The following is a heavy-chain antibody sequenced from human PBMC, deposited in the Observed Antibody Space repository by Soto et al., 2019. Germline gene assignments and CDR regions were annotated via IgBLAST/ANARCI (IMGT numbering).Heavy chain of an antibody. V-gene: IGHV3-23*01. Sequence: EVQLLESGGGLVQPGGSLRLSCAASGFTFSSYAMSWVRQAPGKGLEWVSAIRGSGGTSYYADSVKGRFTISRDNSKNTLYLQMNSLRAEDMAVYFCAKDPYRGSYQYNFDFWGQGTLVTVSS. D-gene: IGHD1-26*01. CDR2: IRGSGGTS. CDR1: GFTFSSYA. CDR3: AKDPYRGSYQYNFDF. J-gene: IGHJ4*02.